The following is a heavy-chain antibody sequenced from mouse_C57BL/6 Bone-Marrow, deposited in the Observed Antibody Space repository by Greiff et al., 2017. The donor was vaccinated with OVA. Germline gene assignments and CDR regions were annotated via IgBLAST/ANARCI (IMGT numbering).Heavy chain of an antibody. Sequence: VQLQQSGGDLVKPGGSLKLSCAASGFTFSSYGMSWVRQTPDKRLEWVATISSGGSYTYYPDSVKGRFTISRDNAKNTLYLQMSSLKSEDTAMYYCARQSNSAWFAYWGQGTLVTVSA. CDR1: GFTFSSYG. V-gene: IGHV5-6*01. J-gene: IGHJ3*01. CDR2: ISSGGSYT. D-gene: IGHD2-5*01. CDR3: ARQSNSAWFAY.